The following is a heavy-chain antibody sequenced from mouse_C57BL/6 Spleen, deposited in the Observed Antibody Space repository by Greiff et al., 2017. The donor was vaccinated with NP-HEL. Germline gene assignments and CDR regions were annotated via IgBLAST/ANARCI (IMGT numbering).Heavy chain of an antibody. Sequence: VQLKESGPELVKPGDSVKISCKASGYSFTGYFMNWVMQSHGQSLEWIGRINPYNGDTFYNQKFKGKATLTVDKSSSTAHMELRSLTSEDSAVYYCARGDYGGAMDYWGQGTSVTVSS. J-gene: IGHJ4*01. D-gene: IGHD1-1*01. V-gene: IGHV1-20*01. CDR2: INPYNGDT. CDR3: ARGDYGGAMDY. CDR1: GYSFTGYF.